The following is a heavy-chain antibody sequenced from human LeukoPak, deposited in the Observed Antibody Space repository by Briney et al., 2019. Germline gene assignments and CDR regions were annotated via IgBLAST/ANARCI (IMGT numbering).Heavy chain of an antibody. V-gene: IGHV3-23*01. CDR3: AKDRPYYDFWSGYYNNNYYYYGMDV. CDR2: ISGSGGST. D-gene: IGHD3-3*01. J-gene: IGHJ6*02. CDR1: GFTFSSYW. Sequence: GGSLRLSCAASGFTFSSYWMSWVRQAPGKGLEWVSAISGSGGSTYYADSVKGRFTISRDNSKSTLYLQMNSLRAEDTAVYYCAKDRPYYDFWSGYYNNNYYYYGMDVWGQGTTVTVSS.